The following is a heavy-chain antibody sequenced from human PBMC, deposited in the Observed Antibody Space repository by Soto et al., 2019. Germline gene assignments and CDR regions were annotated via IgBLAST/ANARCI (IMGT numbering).Heavy chain of an antibody. CDR1: GDTFITYG. CDR3: ARDRPTSSIRARDYYSAMEV. Sequence: QVQVVQSGAEVKKPGASVKVSCKASGDTFITYGIIWVRQAPGQGLEWMGWISSYNGNTNYAKKLQGRVTMTTDTSTTTAYMELRSLRSDDTAVYYCARDRPTSSIRARDYYSAMEVWGQGTTVTVSS. J-gene: IGHJ6*02. D-gene: IGHD6-6*01. V-gene: IGHV1-18*01. CDR2: ISSYNGNT.